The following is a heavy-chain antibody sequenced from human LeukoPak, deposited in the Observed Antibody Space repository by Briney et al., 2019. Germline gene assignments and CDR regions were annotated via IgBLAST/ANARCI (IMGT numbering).Heavy chain of an antibody. D-gene: IGHD6-6*01. CDR3: ARGGAARPDY. CDR2: ISSSSSSI. J-gene: IGHJ4*02. Sequence: PGGSLRLSCAASGFTFSNYGMDWVRQAPGKGLEWVSYISSSSSSIYYADSMKGRFTISRDNAKDSLFLQMNSLRAEDTAVYYCARGGAARPDYWGQGTLVTVSS. CDR1: GFTFSNYG. V-gene: IGHV3-48*01.